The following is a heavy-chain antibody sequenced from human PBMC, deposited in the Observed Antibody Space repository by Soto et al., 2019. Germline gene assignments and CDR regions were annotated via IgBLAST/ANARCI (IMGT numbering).Heavy chain of an antibody. CDR1: GYSFTGYY. D-gene: IGHD2-15*01. CDR3: ARDLRGLLDYFDY. CDR2: INPDSGAT. V-gene: IGHV1-2*02. Sequence: QVQLVQSGAEVKKPGASVKVSCMATGYSFTGYYIHWVRQAPGQGLEWMGWINPDSGATNYAQKFQGRVAMTRDTSISTAYLELNRLKSDDTAVYYCARDLRGLLDYFDYWGQGILVTVSS. J-gene: IGHJ4*02.